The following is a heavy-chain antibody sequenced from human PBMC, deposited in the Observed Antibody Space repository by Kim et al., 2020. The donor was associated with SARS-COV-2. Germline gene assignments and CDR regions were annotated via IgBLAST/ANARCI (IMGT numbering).Heavy chain of an antibody. Sequence: KGRFTSSRDNSKNTLYLQMNSLRAEDTAVYYCAKDELVTIFGVVNDAFDIWGQGTMVTVSS. V-gene: IGHV3-23*01. CDR3: AKDELVTIFGVVNDAFDI. D-gene: IGHD3-3*01. J-gene: IGHJ3*02.